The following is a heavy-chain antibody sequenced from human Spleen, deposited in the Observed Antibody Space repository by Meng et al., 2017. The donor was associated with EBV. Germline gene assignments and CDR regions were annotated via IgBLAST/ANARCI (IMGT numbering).Heavy chain of an antibody. V-gene: IGHV1-8*02. Sequence: QVQLVQSGAEVRKPGASVKVSCKASGYTFSNYDISWVRQATGQGLEWMGWMNPNSGDTGFAQKFQGRVTMNRDTSISTAYMELSSLRSEDTAVYYCARGFSSGWSLDWGQGTLVTVSS. CDR3: ARGFSSGWSLD. D-gene: IGHD6-19*01. CDR2: MNPNSGDT. CDR1: GYTFSNYD. J-gene: IGHJ4*02.